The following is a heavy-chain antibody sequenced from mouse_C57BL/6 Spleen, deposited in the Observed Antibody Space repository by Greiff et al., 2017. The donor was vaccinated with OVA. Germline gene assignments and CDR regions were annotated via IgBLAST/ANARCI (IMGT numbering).Heavy chain of an antibody. J-gene: IGHJ4*01. Sequence: VQLQESGAELVKPGASVKMSCKASGYTFTSYWITWVKQRPGQGLEWIGDIYPGSGSTNYNEKFKSKATLTVDTSSSTAYMQLSSLTSEDSAVYYCASYYSNYDAMDYWGQGTAVTVSS. V-gene: IGHV1-55*01. CDR1: GYTFTSYW. D-gene: IGHD2-5*01. CDR3: ASYYSNYDAMDY. CDR2: IYPGSGST.